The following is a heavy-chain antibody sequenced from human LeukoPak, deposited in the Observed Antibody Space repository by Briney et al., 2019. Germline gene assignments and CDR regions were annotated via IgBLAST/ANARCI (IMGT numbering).Heavy chain of an antibody. Sequence: ASVKVSCKASGYTFTSYGISWLRQAPGQGLEWMGWISAYNGNTNYAQKLQVRVTVTTDTSTSTAYMELRSLRSDDTAVYYCARGYCSSTSCYRVDSFRPRLDYWGQGTLVTVSS. CDR2: ISAYNGNT. CDR3: ARGYCSSTSCYRVDSFRPRLDY. CDR1: GYTFTSYG. D-gene: IGHD2-2*01. V-gene: IGHV1-18*01. J-gene: IGHJ4*02.